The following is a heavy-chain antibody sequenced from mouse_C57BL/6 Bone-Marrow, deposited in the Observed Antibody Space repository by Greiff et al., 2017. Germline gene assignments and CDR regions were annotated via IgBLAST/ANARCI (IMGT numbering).Heavy chain of an antibody. CDR2: VDPSDSYT. D-gene: IGHD3-2*02. V-gene: IGHV1-50*01. CDR1: GYTFTSYW. J-gene: IGHJ2*01. Sequence: VQLQQPGAELVKPGASVKLSCKASGYTFTSYWMQWVKQRPGQGLEWIGEVDPSDSYTNYNQKFKGKATLNVDTSSSPAYMQLSSLTSEDSAVYYCAKSTGYVDYFDYWGQGTTLTVSS. CDR3: AKSTGYVDYFDY.